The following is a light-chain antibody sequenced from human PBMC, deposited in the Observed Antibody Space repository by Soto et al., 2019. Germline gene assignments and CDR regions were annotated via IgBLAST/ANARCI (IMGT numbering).Light chain of an antibody. J-gene: IGKJ1*01. V-gene: IGKV1-6*01. Sequence: AIQMTQSPSSLSASVGDRVTITCRASQGIRNDLGWYQQKPGKAPKLLIYAASTLQSGVPSSFSGSGSGTDFTLTISSLQSEDFATYYCLQDYNYPWTFGQGTKVDI. CDR3: LQDYNYPWT. CDR2: AAS. CDR1: QGIRND.